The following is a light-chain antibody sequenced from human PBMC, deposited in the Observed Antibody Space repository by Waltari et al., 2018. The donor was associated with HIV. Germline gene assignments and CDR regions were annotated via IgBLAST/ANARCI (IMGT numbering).Light chain of an antibody. CDR3: QQSYISIT. Sequence: DIQMTQSPSSLSASVGDRVTITCRASQSMSSYLNWYQQKPGKAPKLLIYAASSLQSGVPSRFSGSGSGTDSTLTISSLQPEDFATYYCQQSYISITFGQGTRLEIK. CDR1: QSMSSY. V-gene: IGKV1-39*01. J-gene: IGKJ5*01. CDR2: AAS.